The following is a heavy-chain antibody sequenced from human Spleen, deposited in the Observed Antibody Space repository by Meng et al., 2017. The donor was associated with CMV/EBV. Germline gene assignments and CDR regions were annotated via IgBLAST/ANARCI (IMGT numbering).Heavy chain of an antibody. V-gene: IGHV2-5*01. CDR1: GFSLTSRAMA. CDR2: IYGNDEK. Sequence: TFSGFSLTSRAMAVGWIRQPPGKDPEWLALIYGNDEKHYSPSLKSSLTITKDTARNRVVLAMTDLNPVDSGTYYCAHRRAGFGELFDYWGQGSLVTVSS. J-gene: IGHJ4*02. CDR3: AHRRAGFGELFDY. D-gene: IGHD3-10*01.